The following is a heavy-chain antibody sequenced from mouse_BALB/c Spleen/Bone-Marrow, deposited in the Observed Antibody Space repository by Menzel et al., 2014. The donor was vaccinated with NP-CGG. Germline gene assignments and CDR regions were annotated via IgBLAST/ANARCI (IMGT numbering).Heavy chain of an antibody. J-gene: IGHJ3*01. CDR3: ANYCYGSSLFAY. V-gene: IGHV14-3*02. Sequence: EVKLQESGAELVKPGASVKLSCTASGFNIKDTYMNWVKQSPEQGLEWIGRIDPANGNTKYDPNFQGKANITADTSSNTAYLQLSSLTSEDTSVYYCANYCYGSSLFAYWGQGTLVTVSA. CDR1: GFNIKDTY. D-gene: IGHD1-1*01. CDR2: IDPANGNT.